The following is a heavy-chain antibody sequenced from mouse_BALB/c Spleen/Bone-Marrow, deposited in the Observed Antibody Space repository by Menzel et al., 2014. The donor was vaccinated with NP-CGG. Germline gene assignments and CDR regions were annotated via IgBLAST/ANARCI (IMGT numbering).Heavy chain of an antibody. CDR1: GFNIKDTY. J-gene: IGHJ3*01. D-gene: IGHD1-1*01. CDR3: ARGDYYGGSFFAY. CDR2: IDPANGNT. Sequence: VQLQQSGADLVKPGASVKLSCTASGFNIKDTYMHWVKQRPEQGLEWIGRIDPANGNTKYDPNFQGKATITADTSSNTAYLQLSSLTSEDTAVYYCARGDYYGGSFFAYWGQGTLVTVSA. V-gene: IGHV14-3*02.